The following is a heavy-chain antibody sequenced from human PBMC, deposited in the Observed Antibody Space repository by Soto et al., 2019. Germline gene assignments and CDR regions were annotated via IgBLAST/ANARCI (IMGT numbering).Heavy chain of an antibody. CDR3: AKDVAADSFTFFDS. CDR1: GFSFDDYA. J-gene: IGHJ4*02. V-gene: IGHV3-9*01. Sequence: EVQLVESGGGLVQPGRSLRLSCAASGFSFDDYAMIWVRQAPGEGLEWVAGISWNDVTVRYADSVKGRFIISRDNTKSSLYLQMNSLSTEDTALYYCAKDVAADSFTFFDSLGQGTLVTVSS. D-gene: IGHD2-15*01. CDR2: ISWNDVTV.